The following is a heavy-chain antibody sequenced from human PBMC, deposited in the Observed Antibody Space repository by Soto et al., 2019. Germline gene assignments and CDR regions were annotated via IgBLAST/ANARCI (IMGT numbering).Heavy chain of an antibody. D-gene: IGHD1-1*01. CDR1: GFTISSNY. J-gene: IGHJ4*02. Sequence: EVQLVESGGGLVQPGGSLRLSCAVTGFTISSNYMNWVRQAPGKGLEWVSVMYAAGSTYYEDSVKGRFNISRDHSKNTVYLQMNSLRGEDTAVSYCARGSNSNNWKLFDYWGQGTLVPVSS. V-gene: IGHV3-66*01. CDR2: MYAAGST. CDR3: ARGSNSNNWKLFDY.